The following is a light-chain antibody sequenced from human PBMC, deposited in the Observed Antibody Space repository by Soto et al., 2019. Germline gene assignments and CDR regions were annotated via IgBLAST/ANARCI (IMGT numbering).Light chain of an antibody. CDR2: RTS. CDR3: QQRSNWPLT. Sequence: EIVVTQSPATLSVSPWERATLSCGASQSISSNLAWYQQKPGQAPRLPMFRTSSRATGFPARFSGSGSGTEFNLTISSLQSEDFGVYYCQQRSNWPLTFGGGTKVDI. V-gene: IGKV3-15*01. J-gene: IGKJ4*01. CDR1: QSISSN.